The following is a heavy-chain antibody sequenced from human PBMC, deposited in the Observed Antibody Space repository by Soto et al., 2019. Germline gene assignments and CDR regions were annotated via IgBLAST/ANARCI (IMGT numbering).Heavy chain of an antibody. CDR1: GFTFSSYS. CDR3: ARLTNYYYYYYMDV. D-gene: IGHD1-1*01. CDR2: ISSSSSTI. J-gene: IGHJ6*03. Sequence: GGSLRLSCAASGFTFSSYSMNWVRQAPGKGLEWVSYISSSSSTIYYADSVKGRFTISRDNAKNSLYLQMNSLRAEDTAVYYCARLTNYYYYYYMDVWGKGTTVTVSS. V-gene: IGHV3-48*01.